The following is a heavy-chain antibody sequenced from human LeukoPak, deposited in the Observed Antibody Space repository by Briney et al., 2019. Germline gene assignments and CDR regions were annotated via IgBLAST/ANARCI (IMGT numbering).Heavy chain of an antibody. CDR1: GFTFSSYS. CDR2: ISSSSSYI. CDR3: ARSMYNWNYAGNDY. J-gene: IGHJ4*02. V-gene: IGHV3-21*01. D-gene: IGHD1-7*01. Sequence: NAGGSLRLSCAASGFTFSSYSMNWVRQAPGKGLEWVSSISSSSSYIYYADSVKGRFTISRDNAKNSLYLQMNSLRAEDTAVYYCARSMYNWNYAGNDYWGQGTLVTVSS.